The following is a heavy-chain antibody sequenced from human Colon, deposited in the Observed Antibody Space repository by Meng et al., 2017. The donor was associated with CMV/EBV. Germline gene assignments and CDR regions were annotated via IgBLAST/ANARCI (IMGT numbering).Heavy chain of an antibody. CDR3: ARALGGTLGGV. CDR1: GFTFSSYA. Sequence: GESLKISCVASGFTFSSYAMHWVRQSPGKGLEWVAFLYPDGSNIHYIDSVKGRFTISRDNSANTLSLQMNSLRTDDTAVYHCARALGGTLGGVWGQGTTVTVSS. V-gene: IGHV3-30*04. CDR2: LYPDGSNI. J-gene: IGHJ6*02. D-gene: IGHD2-15*01.